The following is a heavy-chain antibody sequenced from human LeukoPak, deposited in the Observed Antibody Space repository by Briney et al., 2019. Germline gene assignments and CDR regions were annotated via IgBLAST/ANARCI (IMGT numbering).Heavy chain of an antibody. V-gene: IGHV4-30-2*01. CDR2: IYHSGST. D-gene: IGHD6-6*01. J-gene: IGHJ3*02. CDR3: ARTSIAARRANAFDI. CDR1: GGSISSGGYS. Sequence: SQTLSLTCAVSGGSISSGGYSWSWIRQPPGKDLEWIGYIYHSGSTYYNPSLKSRVTISVDRSKNQFSPKLSSVTAADTAVYYCARTSIAARRANAFDIWGQGTMVTVSS.